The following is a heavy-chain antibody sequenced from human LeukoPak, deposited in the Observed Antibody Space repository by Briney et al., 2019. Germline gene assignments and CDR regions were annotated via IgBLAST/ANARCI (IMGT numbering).Heavy chain of an antibody. CDR1: GFTLSSSW. CDR3: AREKDNYADF. J-gene: IGHJ4*02. V-gene: IGHV3-30-3*01. Sequence: GGSLRLSCAASGFTLSSSWMHWVRQAPGKGLEWVAVISFDGSNKYYADSVKGRFTISRDSPKNTLYLQMNSLRAEDTALYYCAREKDNYADFWGQGTLVTVSS. CDR2: ISFDGSNK.